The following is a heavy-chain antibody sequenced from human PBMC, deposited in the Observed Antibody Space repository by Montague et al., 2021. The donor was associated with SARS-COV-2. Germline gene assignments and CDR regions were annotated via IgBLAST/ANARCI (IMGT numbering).Heavy chain of an antibody. CDR2: IYYSGST. CDR1: GGSISSDYYY. CDR3: AKIREQLVRRWFDP. Sequence: TLSLTCTVSGGSISSDYYYWSWIRQHPGKGLEWIGYIYYSGSTYYNPSLKSRVTISVDTSKNQFSLKLNSVTAADTAVYYRAKIREQLVRRWFDPWGQGTLATVSS. J-gene: IGHJ5*02. D-gene: IGHD6-13*01. V-gene: IGHV4-31*03.